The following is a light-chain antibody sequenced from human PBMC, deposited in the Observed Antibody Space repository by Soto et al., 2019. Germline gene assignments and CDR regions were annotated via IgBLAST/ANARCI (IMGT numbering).Light chain of an antibody. J-gene: IGLJ2*01. V-gene: IGLV2-11*01. CDR2: DVT. Sequence: QSALTQPRSVSGSPGQSVTISCTGTSSDVDDYNYVSWYQQHPGKAPKLMIYDVTKRPSGVPDRFSGSKSGNTASLTISGLRAEDEADYYCSSYAGIYTPVVFGGGTKLTVL. CDR1: SSDVDDYNY. CDR3: SSYAGIYTPVV.